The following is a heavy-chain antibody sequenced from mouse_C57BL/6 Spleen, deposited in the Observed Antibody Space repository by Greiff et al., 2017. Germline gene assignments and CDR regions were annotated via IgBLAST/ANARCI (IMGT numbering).Heavy chain of an antibody. D-gene: IGHD2-4*01. CDR1: GYTFTTYP. J-gene: IGHJ2*02. V-gene: IGHV1-47*01. CDR2: FHPYNDDT. CDR3: ASGGLRRDGRGFDY. Sequence: VQLQEPGAELVKPGASVKMSCKASGYTFTTYPIEWMKQNHGKSLEWIGNFHPYNDDTKYNEKFKGKATLTVEKSSSTCYLELNRLTSDDSAVYYCASGGLRRDGRGFDYWGQGTSLTVSS.